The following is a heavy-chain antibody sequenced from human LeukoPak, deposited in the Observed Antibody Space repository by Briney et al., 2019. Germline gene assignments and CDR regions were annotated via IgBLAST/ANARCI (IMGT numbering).Heavy chain of an antibody. J-gene: IGHJ4*02. V-gene: IGHV3-23*01. CDR1: GFNFSGYA. Sequence: GGSLRLSCAASGFNFSGYAMSWVRQAPGKGLEWVSAISGSGGSTYYADSVKGRFTISRDNSKNTLYLQMNSLRAEDTAVYYCAKDGYCSGGSCSNFDYWGQGTLVTVSS. CDR2: ISGSGGST. D-gene: IGHD2-15*01. CDR3: AKDGYCSGGSCSNFDY.